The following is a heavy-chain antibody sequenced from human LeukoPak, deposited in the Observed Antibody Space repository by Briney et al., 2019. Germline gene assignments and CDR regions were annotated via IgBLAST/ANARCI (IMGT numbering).Heavy chain of an antibody. CDR2: IYYTGST. CDR1: GGSISSSSYY. Sequence: PSETLSLTCTVSGGSISSSSYYWGWIRQPPGKGLEWIGSIYYTGSTNYNPSLKSRVTMSVDTSRNQFFLRLSSVTAADTAVYYCARVRGRYQVTGFDPWGQGTLVTVSS. D-gene: IGHD1-20*01. CDR3: ARVRGRYQVTGFDP. J-gene: IGHJ5*02. V-gene: IGHV4-39*07.